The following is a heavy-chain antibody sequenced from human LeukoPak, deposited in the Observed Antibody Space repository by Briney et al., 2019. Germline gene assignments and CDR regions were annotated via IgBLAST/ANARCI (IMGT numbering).Heavy chain of an antibody. Sequence: PGGSLRLSCAASGFTFSSYGMHWVRQAPGKGLEWVAVISYDGSNKYYADSVKGRFTISRDNSKNTLYLQMNSLRAEDTAVYYCAKRYGNSSSWPNALDYWGQGTLVTVSS. CDR3: AKRYGNSSSWPNALDY. V-gene: IGHV3-30*18. CDR1: GFTFSSYG. J-gene: IGHJ4*02. CDR2: ISYDGSNK. D-gene: IGHD6-13*01.